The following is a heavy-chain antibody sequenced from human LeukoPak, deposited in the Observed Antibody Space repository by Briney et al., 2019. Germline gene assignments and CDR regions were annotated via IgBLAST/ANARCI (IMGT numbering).Heavy chain of an antibody. J-gene: IGHJ4*02. CDR3: AREHWAAPDH. D-gene: IGHD3-16*01. CDR2: ISPTGDII. V-gene: IGHV3-11*01. CDR1: GFTLGVYY. Sequence: GGSLRLSCAASGFTLGVYYTTWIRQAPGRGLEPLSFISPTGDIIKYVDSVKGRFTISRDNAKSSMYLEMNSLRAEDTAVYYCAREHWAAPDHWGQGTLVTVSP.